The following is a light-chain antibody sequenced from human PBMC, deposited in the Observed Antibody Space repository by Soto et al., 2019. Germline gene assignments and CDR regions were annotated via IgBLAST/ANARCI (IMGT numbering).Light chain of an antibody. V-gene: IGKV3-20*01. Sequence: EIVLTQSPGTLSLSPGERATLSCRASQSINSSYLTWYQQKPGQAPRLLIYAASSRATGIPDRFSGSGSGTDFTLTISRLEPEDFAVYYCQQYGTSPPYTFGLGTKLEIK. CDR3: QQYGTSPPYT. CDR1: QSINSSY. J-gene: IGKJ2*01. CDR2: AAS.